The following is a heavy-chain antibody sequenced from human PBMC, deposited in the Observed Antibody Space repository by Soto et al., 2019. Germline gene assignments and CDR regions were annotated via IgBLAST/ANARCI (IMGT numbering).Heavy chain of an antibody. CDR2: ISGSGGST. V-gene: IGHV3-23*01. D-gene: IGHD6-6*01. J-gene: IGHJ4*02. CDR1: GFTFSSNA. CDR3: AKSQPSIAARSYYFDY. Sequence: GGSLSLACAASGFTFSSNAFSWGRQAPGKGLEWVSAISGSGGSTCYADSVKGRFTISRDNSKNTLYLQMNSLRAEDTAVYYCAKSQPSIAARSYYFDYWGQGTLVTVSS.